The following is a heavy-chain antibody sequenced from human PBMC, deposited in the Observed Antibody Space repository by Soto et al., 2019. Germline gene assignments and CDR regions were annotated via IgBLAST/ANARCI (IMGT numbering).Heavy chain of an antibody. D-gene: IGHD2-21*01. CDR3: VIVVEAAPRRTDFDS. J-gene: IGHJ4*02. CDR1: GGSIDNSHSF. V-gene: IGHV4-39*02. Sequence: SESLSLTCDVSGGSIDNSHSFWGWVRQPPVRGLRFLGSCCYRGGTHRNPPLNSRLTVAVDTSKNQVSLRGRSETVVETAVYYWVIVVEAAPRRTDFDSWGQGIVVTVS. CDR2: CCYRGGT.